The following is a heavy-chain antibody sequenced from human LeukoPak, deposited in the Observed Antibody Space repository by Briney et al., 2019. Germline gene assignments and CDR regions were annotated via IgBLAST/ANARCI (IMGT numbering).Heavy chain of an antibody. D-gene: IGHD5-12*01. Sequence: GGSLRLSCAASGFTFSSYWMNWVRQAPGKGLEWVANIKQDGSEKYYVDSVKGRFTISRDNAKNSLYLQMNTLRADDTAAYYCARGGGYAWDYWGQGPLVTVSS. CDR3: ARGGGYAWDY. J-gene: IGHJ4*02. CDR2: IKQDGSEK. CDR1: GFTFSSYW. V-gene: IGHV3-7*01.